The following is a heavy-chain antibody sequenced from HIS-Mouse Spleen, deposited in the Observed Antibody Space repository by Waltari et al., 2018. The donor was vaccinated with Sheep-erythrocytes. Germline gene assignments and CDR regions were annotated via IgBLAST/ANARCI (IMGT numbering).Heavy chain of an antibody. J-gene: IGHJ4*02. CDR2: ISSSSSYI. Sequence: EAQLVESGGGLVKPGGSLRLSCAASGFTFSSYSMNWVRQAPGKGLEWVSSISSSSSYIYYADSVKGRFTISRDNAKNSLYLQMNSLRAEDTAVYYCAKQTLRRTYFDYWGQGTLVTVSS. CDR3: AKQTLRRTYFDY. V-gene: IGHV3-21*04. D-gene: IGHD4-17*01. CDR1: GFTFSSYS.